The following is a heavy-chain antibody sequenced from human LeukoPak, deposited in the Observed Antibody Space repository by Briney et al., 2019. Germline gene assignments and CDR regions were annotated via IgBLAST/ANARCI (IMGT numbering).Heavy chain of an antibody. J-gene: IGHJ4*02. CDR1: GFNIRDHY. Sequence: GGSLRLSCAASGFNIRDHYMGWIRQAPGKGLEWVSYLSGALNIIYYADSVKGRFTISRDIANNSLSLQMTGPRADDTAIYFCVRPEDLGTLYYWGQGILVTVSS. CDR2: LSGALNII. CDR3: VRPEDLGTLYY. D-gene: IGHD1-14*01. V-gene: IGHV3-11*04.